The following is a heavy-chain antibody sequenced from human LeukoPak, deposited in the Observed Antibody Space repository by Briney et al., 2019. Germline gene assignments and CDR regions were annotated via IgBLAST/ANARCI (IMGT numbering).Heavy chain of an antibody. CDR3: ARGDYYDGGGRNWFDP. J-gene: IGHJ5*02. D-gene: IGHD3-16*01. Sequence: SQTLSLTCAISGDSVSSNSAAWNWIRQSPSRGLEWLGRTYYRSKWYNDYAVSVKSRITINPDTSKNQFSLQLNSVTPEDTAVYYCARGDYYDGGGRNWFDPWGQGTLVTVSP. CDR2: TYYRSKWYN. CDR1: GDSVSSNSAA. V-gene: IGHV6-1*01.